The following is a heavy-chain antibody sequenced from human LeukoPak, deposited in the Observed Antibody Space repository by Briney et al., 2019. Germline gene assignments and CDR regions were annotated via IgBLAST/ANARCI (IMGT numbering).Heavy chain of an antibody. D-gene: IGHD2-2*01. CDR3: ARDLRYCSSTSCYHRTGY. CDR2: ISYDGSNK. Sequence: PGGSLRLSCAASGFTFSSYAMHWVRQAPDKGLEWVAVISYDGSNKYYADSVKGRFTISRDNSKNTLYLQMNSLRAEDTAVYYCARDLRYCSSTSCYHRTGYWGQGTLVTVSS. V-gene: IGHV3-30-3*01. CDR1: GFTFSSYA. J-gene: IGHJ4*02.